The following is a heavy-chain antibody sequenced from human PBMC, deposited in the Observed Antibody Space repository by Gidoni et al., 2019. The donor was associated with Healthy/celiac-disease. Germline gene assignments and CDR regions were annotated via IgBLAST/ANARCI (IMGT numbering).Heavy chain of an antibody. CDR2: INPNSGGT. CDR1: GYTFTGYY. Sequence: VQLVKSGAEVKTPGASLQVSCQASGYTFTGYYLHWVRQAPGQGLEWMGWINPNSGGTNYAQKFQGWVTMTRDTSISTAYMELSRLRSDDTAVYYCAREGLADGRKFFDYWGQGTLVTVSS. J-gene: IGHJ4*02. CDR3: AREGLADGRKFFDY. V-gene: IGHV1-2*04.